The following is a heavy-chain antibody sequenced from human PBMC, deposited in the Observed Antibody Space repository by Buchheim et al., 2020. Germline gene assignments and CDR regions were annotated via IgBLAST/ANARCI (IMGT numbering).Heavy chain of an antibody. CDR1: GFTFRSYS. CDR2: ISSGSSTI. Sequence: EVQVVESGGGLVRPGGSLRLSCAASGFTFRSYSMNWVRQAPGKGLEWVSYISSGSSTIHYADSVKGRFTISRDDAKNSLYLQMNSLRVEDTAVYYCADGGYCSGGGCQKYNWFDPWGQGTL. V-gene: IGHV3-48*01. D-gene: IGHD2-15*01. J-gene: IGHJ5*02. CDR3: ADGGYCSGGGCQKYNWFDP.